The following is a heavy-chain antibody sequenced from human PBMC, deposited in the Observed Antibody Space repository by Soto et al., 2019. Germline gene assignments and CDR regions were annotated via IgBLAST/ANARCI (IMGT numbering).Heavy chain of an antibody. Sequence: ASVKVSCKASGHPFNTYKIHWVRQAPGQGLEWVGWINSVDGNTHYSEKLQGRVTIYWDTSASTAYMELTGLRFEDTAVYYCARAEDFWGQGALVTVSS. CDR2: INSVDGNT. CDR3: ARAEDF. CDR1: GHPFNTYK. V-gene: IGHV1-3*01. J-gene: IGHJ4*02.